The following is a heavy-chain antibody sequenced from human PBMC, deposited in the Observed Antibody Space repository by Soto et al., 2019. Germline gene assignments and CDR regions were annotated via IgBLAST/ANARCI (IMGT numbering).Heavy chain of an antibody. Sequence: QVQLVQSGAEVKKPGASVKVSCKASGYTFTSYGISWVRQAPGQGLEWMGWISAYNGNTNFAQKFQGRVTMTTDTPTSTASMELRSLTSDDTAVYYCARFLPPFDPWGQGTLVTVSS. V-gene: IGHV1-18*01. J-gene: IGHJ5*02. CDR3: ARFLPPFDP. CDR2: ISAYNGNT. CDR1: GYTFTSYG.